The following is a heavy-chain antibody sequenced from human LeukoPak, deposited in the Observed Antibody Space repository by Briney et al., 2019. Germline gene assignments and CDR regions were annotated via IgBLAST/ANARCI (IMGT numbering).Heavy chain of an antibody. V-gene: IGHV4-38-2*02. Sequence: PSETLSLTCTVSGYSISSGYYWGWIRQPPGKGLEWIGSIYHSGSTYYNPSLKSRVTISVDTSKNQFSLKLSSVTAADTAVYYCARPGAAVRNYYFDYWGRGTLVTVSS. D-gene: IGHD6-13*01. J-gene: IGHJ4*02. CDR1: GYSISSGYY. CDR2: IYHSGST. CDR3: ARPGAAVRNYYFDY.